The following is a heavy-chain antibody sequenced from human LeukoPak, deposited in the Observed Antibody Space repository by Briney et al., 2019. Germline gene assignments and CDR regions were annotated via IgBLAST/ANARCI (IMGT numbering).Heavy chain of an antibody. V-gene: IGHV3-23*01. D-gene: IGHD3-22*01. J-gene: IGHJ4*02. CDR1: GFTFTRYA. CDR3: AKATTAIVVDNFFDY. CDR2: ISGNGGAT. Sequence: GGSLRLSCAAPGFTFTRYAMSWVRQAPGKGLEWVSAISGNGGATYYADSVKGRFTISRDNSKNTLHLQMNSLRAEDTALYYCAKATTAIVVDNFFDYWGQGTLVSVSS.